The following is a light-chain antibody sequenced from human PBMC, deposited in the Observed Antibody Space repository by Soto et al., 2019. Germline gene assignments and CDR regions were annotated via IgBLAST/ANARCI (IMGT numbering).Light chain of an antibody. Sequence: DIQMTQSPSSLSASIGDTVTIACRASQSISNYLNWYQQKPGKAPKVLIHAASSLESGVPSRFSGSGSGTDFILTIRGLQPEDFATSYCQQSYGISSFGPGTKLDVK. CDR3: QQSYGISS. CDR1: QSISNY. CDR2: AAS. V-gene: IGKV1-39*01. J-gene: IGKJ3*01.